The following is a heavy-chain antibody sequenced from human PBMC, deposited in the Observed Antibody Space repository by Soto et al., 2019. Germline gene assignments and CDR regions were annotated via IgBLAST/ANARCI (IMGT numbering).Heavy chain of an antibody. J-gene: IGHJ4*02. V-gene: IGHV3-73*01. CDR1: GFTFSGSA. CDR2: IRSKANSYAA. D-gene: IGHD3-3*01. CDR3: IARNYDFWSGSLNFDY. Sequence: EVQLVESGGGLVQPGGSLKLSCAASGFTFSGSAMHWVRQASGKGLEWVGRIRSKANSYAAAYAASVKGRFTISRDDSKNTAYLQMNSLKTEDTAVYYCIARNYDFWSGSLNFDYWGQGTLVTVSS.